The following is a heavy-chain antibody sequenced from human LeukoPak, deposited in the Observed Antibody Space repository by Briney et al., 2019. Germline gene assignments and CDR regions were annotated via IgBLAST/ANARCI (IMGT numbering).Heavy chain of an antibody. CDR2: INHSGST. Sequence: SETLSLTCAVYGGSFSGYYWSWIRQPPGKGLEWIGEINHSGSTNYNPSLKSRVTISVDTSKNQFSLKLSSVTAADTAVYYCAGRTYQLLSRYYYYYYYMDVWGKGTTVTISS. CDR3: AGRTYQLLSRYYYYYYYMDV. J-gene: IGHJ6*03. D-gene: IGHD2-2*01. CDR1: GGSFSGYY. V-gene: IGHV4-34*01.